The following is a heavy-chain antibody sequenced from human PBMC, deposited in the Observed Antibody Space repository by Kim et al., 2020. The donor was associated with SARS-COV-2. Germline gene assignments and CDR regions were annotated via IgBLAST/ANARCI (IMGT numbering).Heavy chain of an antibody. CDR2: ISYDGSNK. CDR3: ARDMGGELLWFGELECAFVI. J-gene: IGHJ3*02. V-gene: IGHV3-33*05. CDR1: GFTFSSYG. D-gene: IGHD3-10*01. Sequence: GGSLRLSCAASGFTFSSYGMHWVRQAPGKGLEWVAVISYDGSNKYYADSVKGRFTISRDNSKNTLYLQMNSLRAEDTAVYYCARDMGGELLWFGELECAFVIWGQGTMVTVSS.